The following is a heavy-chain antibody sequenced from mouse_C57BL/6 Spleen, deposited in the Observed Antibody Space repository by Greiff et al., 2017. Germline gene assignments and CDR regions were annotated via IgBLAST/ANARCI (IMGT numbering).Heavy chain of an antibody. CDR3: ARKRYPYWYFDV. CDR1: DYTFTSYW. J-gene: IGHJ1*03. CDR2: IYPGSGST. V-gene: IGHV1-55*01. Sequence: QVQLKQPGAELVKPGASVKMSCKASDYTFTSYWITWVKQRPGQGLEWIGDIYPGSGSTNYNEKFKSKATLTVDTSASTAYMQLSSLTSEDSAVYYCARKRYPYWYFDVWDTGTTVTVSS. D-gene: IGHD1-1*01.